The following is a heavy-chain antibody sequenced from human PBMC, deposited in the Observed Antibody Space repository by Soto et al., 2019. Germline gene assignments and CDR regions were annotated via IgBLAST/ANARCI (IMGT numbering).Heavy chain of an antibody. CDR3: ATWKARKDV. CDR2: ISYDGSNK. J-gene: IGHJ6*02. CDR1: GFTFSSYG. V-gene: IGHV3-30*03. D-gene: IGHD1-1*01. Sequence: GGSLRLSCAASGFTFSSYGMHWVRQAPGKGLEWVAVISYDGSNKYYADSVKGRFTISRDNSKNTPYLQMNSLRAEDTAVYYCATWKARKDVWGQGTTVTVSS.